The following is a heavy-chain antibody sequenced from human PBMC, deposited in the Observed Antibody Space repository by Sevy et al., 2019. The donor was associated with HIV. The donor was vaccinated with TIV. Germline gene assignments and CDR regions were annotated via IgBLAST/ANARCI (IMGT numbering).Heavy chain of an antibody. D-gene: IGHD3-10*01. CDR1: GGSMSSGTYY. V-gene: IGHV4-61*02. Sequence: SETLSLTCSVSGGSMSSGTYYWTWIRQPAGKGLEWIGRIYTSRITNYNPSLKSRVTISLDTSKNQFSLNLSSVTAADTAVYYCARYYYGSGKYYFDYWGQGTLVTVSS. CDR2: IYTSRIT. CDR3: ARYYYGSGKYYFDY. J-gene: IGHJ4*02.